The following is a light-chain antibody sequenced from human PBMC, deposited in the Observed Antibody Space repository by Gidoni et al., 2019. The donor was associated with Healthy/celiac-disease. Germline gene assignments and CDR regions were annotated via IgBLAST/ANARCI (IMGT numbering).Light chain of an antibody. Sequence: DIQMTQSPPTLSAFVGDRVTITCRASQSISSWLAWYQQKPGKAPKLLIAKASTLESGVPSSFSGSGAGTEFALTISILQPDDFATYYCKHYSSYSWTFGQGTKVEIK. CDR2: KAS. V-gene: IGKV1-5*03. J-gene: IGKJ1*01. CDR1: QSISSW. CDR3: KHYSSYSWT.